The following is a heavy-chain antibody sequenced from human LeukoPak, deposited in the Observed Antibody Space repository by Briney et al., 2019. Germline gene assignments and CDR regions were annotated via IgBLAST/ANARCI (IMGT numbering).Heavy chain of an antibody. CDR1: GYTFTRYY. D-gene: IGHD6-13*01. J-gene: IGHJ4*02. V-gene: IGHV1-2*02. CDR2: INPNSGGT. Sequence: ASVKVSCKASGYTFTRYYMHWVRQAPGQGLEWMGWINPNSGGTNYAQKFQGRVTMTRDTSISTAYMELSRLRSDDTAVYYCARSLSIAAAGDYWGQGTLVTVSS. CDR3: ARSLSIAAAGDY.